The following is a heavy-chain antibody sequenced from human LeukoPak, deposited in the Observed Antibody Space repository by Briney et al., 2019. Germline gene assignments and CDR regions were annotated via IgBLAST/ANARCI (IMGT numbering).Heavy chain of an antibody. CDR3: AQGNDFWSGYFDY. Sequence: GGSLRLSCAASGFTFSSYSMNWVRQAPGKGLEWVSSISSSSSYIYYADSVKGRFTISRDNAKNSLYLQMNSLRAEDTAVYYCAQGNDFWSGYFDYWGQGTLVTVSS. D-gene: IGHD3-3*01. CDR1: GFTFSSYS. J-gene: IGHJ4*02. CDR2: ISSSSSYI. V-gene: IGHV3-21*01.